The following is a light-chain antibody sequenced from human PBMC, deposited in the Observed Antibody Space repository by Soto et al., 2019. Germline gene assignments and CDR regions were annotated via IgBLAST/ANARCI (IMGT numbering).Light chain of an antibody. J-gene: IGKJ4*01. CDR3: QQYNNWPPTT. Sequence: EIVMTQSPATLSVSPGDISTLSCSASQSVTSNLAWYQQKPGQAPRLLIYGASSRATGIPDRFSGSGSGTEFTLTISSLQSEDFAVYYCQQYNNWPPTTFGGGTKVDIK. CDR2: GAS. CDR1: QSVTSN. V-gene: IGKV3D-15*01.